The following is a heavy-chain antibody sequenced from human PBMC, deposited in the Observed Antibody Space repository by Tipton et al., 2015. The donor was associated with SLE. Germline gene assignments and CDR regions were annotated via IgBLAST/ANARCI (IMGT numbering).Heavy chain of an antibody. CDR1: GGSISSGGYY. CDR3: ARDQGGSGSYVDY. CDR2: ISSSGSTI. V-gene: IGHV3-11*04. Sequence: LSLTCTVSGGSISSGGYYWSWIRQHPGKGLEWVSYISSSGSTIYYADSVKGRFTISRDNAKNSLYLQMNSLRAEDTAVYYCARDQGGSGSYVDYWGQGTLVTVSS. D-gene: IGHD1-26*01. J-gene: IGHJ4*02.